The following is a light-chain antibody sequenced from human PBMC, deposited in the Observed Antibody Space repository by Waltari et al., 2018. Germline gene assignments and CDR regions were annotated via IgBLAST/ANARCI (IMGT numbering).Light chain of an antibody. V-gene: IGLV2-8*01. Sequence: QSALTQPPSASGSPGPSVTISCTGNSSDVGGYNFVSWYQHHPGKALRLIIYEVSERPSGVPDRFSGSKSGNTASLTVSGLQAEDEADYYCSSYVANNNPVFGGGTKLTVL. CDR3: SSYVANNNPV. CDR2: EVS. J-gene: IGLJ2*01. CDR1: SSDVGGYNF.